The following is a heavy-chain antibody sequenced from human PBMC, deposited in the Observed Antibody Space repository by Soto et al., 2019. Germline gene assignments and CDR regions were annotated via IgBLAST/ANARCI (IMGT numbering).Heavy chain of an antibody. CDR3: ARERGWFGELSQEY. V-gene: IGHV4-4*07. J-gene: IGHJ4*02. Sequence: SETLSLACTVSRGCMNSYYLSWIRQPAGKGLEWIGRVYAAGSTDYNPSLKSRVTMSVDTSNNQFSLKLRSVTAADTAVYFCARERGWFGELSQEYWGQGALVTVSS. CDR2: VYAAGST. CDR1: RGCMNSYY. D-gene: IGHD3-10*01.